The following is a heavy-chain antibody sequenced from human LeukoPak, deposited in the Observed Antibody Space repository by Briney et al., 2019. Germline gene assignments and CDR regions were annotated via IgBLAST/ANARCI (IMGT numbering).Heavy chain of an antibody. J-gene: IGHJ4*02. CDR2: ISSSSGYI. V-gene: IGHV3-21*01. CDR1: GFTFSSYS. CDR3: ARDHGKFDY. Sequence: AGGSLRLSCAASGFTFSSYSMNWVRQAPGKGLEWVSSISSSSGYIYYADSVRGRFTISRDNAKNSLYLQMNSLRAEDTAVYYCARDHGKFDYWGQGTLVTVSS.